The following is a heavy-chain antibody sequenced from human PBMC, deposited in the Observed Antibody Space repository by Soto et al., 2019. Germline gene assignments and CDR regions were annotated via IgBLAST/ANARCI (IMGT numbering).Heavy chain of an antibody. CDR3: AKVKLRYFAWLSGAFDI. CDR2: ISYDGSNK. D-gene: IGHD3-9*01. Sequence: GGSLRLSCAASGFTFSSYGMHWVRQAPGKGLEWVAVISYDGSNKYYADSVKGRFTISRDNSKNTLYLQMNSLRAEDTAVYYCAKVKLRYFAWLSGAFDIWGQGTMVTVSS. CDR1: GFTFSSYG. V-gene: IGHV3-30*18. J-gene: IGHJ3*02.